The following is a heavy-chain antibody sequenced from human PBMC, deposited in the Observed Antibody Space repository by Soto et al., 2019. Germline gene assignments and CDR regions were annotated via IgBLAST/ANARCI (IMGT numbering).Heavy chain of an antibody. D-gene: IGHD3-10*01. Sequence: GVYWSWKRQHPGKGLEWIGYIYYSGSTYYNPSLKSRVTISVDTSKNQFSLKLSFVTAAEAAVYYCVRFVALWGKGTLVTVSS. CDR2: IYYSGST. CDR3: VRFVAL. J-gene: IGHJ4*02. CDR1: GVY. V-gene: IGHV4-31*02.